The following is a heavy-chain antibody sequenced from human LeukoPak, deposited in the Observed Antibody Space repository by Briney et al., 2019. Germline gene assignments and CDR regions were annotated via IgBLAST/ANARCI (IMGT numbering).Heavy chain of an antibody. D-gene: IGHD6-13*01. V-gene: IGHV4-34*01. CDR3: ARGQQLVV. CDR1: GRSFSRLY. CDR2: INHSGST. J-gene: IGHJ4*02. Sequence: SETLSLTCAVYGRSFSRLYWRWIRHPSAKGLEGIGKINHSGSTNLHPSLKSRVTISVDTSKNQFSLKLSSLTAADTAVYYCARGQQLVVWGEGNLVSVSS.